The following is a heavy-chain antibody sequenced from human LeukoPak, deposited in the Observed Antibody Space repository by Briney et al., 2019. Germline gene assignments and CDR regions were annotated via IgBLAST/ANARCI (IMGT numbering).Heavy chain of an antibody. CDR3: ARDLRGSDAYYFDY. CDR1: GFTFSSYT. D-gene: IGHD3-10*01. Sequence: GGSLRLSCAASGFTFSSYTMHWVRQAPGKGLEYVSGISSDGGTTYYANSVKGRFTISRDNSKNTLYLQMNSLRGEDTAVYYCARDLRGSDAYYFDYWGQGTLVTVSS. CDR2: ISSDGGTT. J-gene: IGHJ4*02. V-gene: IGHV3-64*01.